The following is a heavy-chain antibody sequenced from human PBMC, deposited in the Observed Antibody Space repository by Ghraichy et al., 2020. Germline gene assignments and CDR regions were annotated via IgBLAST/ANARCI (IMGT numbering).Heavy chain of an antibody. CDR1: GGSFSGYY. J-gene: IGHJ5*02. CDR2: INHSGST. D-gene: IGHD3-3*01. V-gene: IGHV4-34*01. Sequence: SETLSLTCAVYGGSFSGYYWSWIRQPPGKGLEWIGEINHSGSTNYNPSLKSRVTISVDTSKNQFSLKLSSVTAADTAVYYCARHQYYDFWSGYYNPWFDPWGQGTLVTVSS. CDR3: ARHQYYDFWSGYYNPWFDP.